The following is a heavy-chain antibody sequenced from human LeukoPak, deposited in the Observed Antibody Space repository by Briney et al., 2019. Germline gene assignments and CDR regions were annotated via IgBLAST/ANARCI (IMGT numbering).Heavy chain of an antibody. CDR3: ARVMITFGGVIRFDY. J-gene: IGHJ4*02. Sequence: SETLSLTCTVSGGSISSSSYYWGWIRQPPGKGLEWIGSIYYSGSTYYNPSLKSRVTISVDTSKNQFSLKLSSVTAADTAVYYCARVMITFGGVIRFDYWGQGTLVTVSS. CDR1: GGSISSSSYY. V-gene: IGHV4-39*07. CDR2: IYYSGST. D-gene: IGHD3-16*02.